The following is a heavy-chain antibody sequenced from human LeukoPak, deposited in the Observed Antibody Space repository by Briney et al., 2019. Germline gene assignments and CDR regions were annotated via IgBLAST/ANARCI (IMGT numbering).Heavy chain of an antibody. J-gene: IGHJ4*02. CDR2: MNPNSGNT. CDR3: ALVGSIVDS. Sequence: ASVKVSCKASGYTFTSYDINWVRQATGQGLEWMGWMNPNSGNTGYAQKFQGRLSMTRDTSISTAYMELSSLRSEDTAVYYCALVGSIVDSWGQGTLVSVSS. CDR1: GYTFTSYD. D-gene: IGHD6-6*01. V-gene: IGHV1-8*01.